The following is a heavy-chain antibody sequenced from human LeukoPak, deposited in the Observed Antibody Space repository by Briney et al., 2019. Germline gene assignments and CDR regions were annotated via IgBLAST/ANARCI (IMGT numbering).Heavy chain of an antibody. CDR3: ARGRLRMQY. J-gene: IGHJ4*02. V-gene: IGHV4-34*01. CDR1: GGPFSGYY. D-gene: IGHD4-17*01. Sequence: SETLSLTCAVYGGPFSGYYWSWIRQPPGKGLEWIGEINHSGSTNYNPSLKSRVTISVDTSKNQFSLKLSSVTAADTAVYYCARGRLRMQYWGQGTLVTVSS. CDR2: INHSGST.